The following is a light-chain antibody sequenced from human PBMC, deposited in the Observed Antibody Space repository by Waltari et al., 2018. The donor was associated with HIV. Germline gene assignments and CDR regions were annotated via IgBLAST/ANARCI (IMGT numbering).Light chain of an antibody. J-gene: IGLJ2*01. V-gene: IGLV2-11*01. CDR2: DVS. CDR3: CSYAGSYTLV. CDR1: SSDVGGYNY. Sequence: QSALTQPRSVSGSPGQSVTISCTGTSSDVGGYNYVSWYQQHPGKAPKLMIYDVSKRLSGVPDRFSGSKSGNTASLTISGLQSEDEADYYCCSYAGSYTLVFGGGTK.